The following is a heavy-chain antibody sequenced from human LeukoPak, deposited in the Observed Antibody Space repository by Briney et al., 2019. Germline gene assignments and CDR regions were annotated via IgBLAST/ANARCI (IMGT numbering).Heavy chain of an antibody. D-gene: IGHD6-13*01. Sequence: ASVKVSCKASGYTFTNYYMHWVRQAPGQGLEWMGIINLSGGGTTYAQKFQGRVTMTRDTSTSTVYMDLSSLRSEDTAVYYCARDRGRFDPWGQGTLVSVCS. CDR1: GYTFTNYY. CDR2: INLSGGGT. V-gene: IGHV1-46*01. CDR3: ARDRGRFDP. J-gene: IGHJ5*02.